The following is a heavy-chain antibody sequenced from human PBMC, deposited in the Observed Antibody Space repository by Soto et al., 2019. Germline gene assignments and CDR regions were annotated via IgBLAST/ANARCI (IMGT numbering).Heavy chain of an antibody. J-gene: IGHJ6*02. V-gene: IGHV1-58*01. Sequence: ASVKVSCKASGFTFTSSAVQWVRQARGQRLEWIGWIVVGSGNTNYAQKFQERVTITRDMSTSTAYMELSSLRSEDTAVYYCAADHRAIFGADEHYGMDVWGQGTTVTVSS. CDR2: IVVGSGNT. D-gene: IGHD3-3*01. CDR3: AADHRAIFGADEHYGMDV. CDR1: GFTFTSSA.